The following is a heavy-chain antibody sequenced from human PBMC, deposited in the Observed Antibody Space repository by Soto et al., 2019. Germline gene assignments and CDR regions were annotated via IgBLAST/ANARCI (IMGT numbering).Heavy chain of an antibody. Sequence: QVTLKESGPVLVKPTETLTLTCTVSGFSLSNARMGVSWIRQPPGKALEWLAHIFSNDEKSYSTSLKSRLTISKDTSQSQVVLTMTNMDPVDTATYYCARTYALGVVVAATRYFDYWGQGTLVTVSS. V-gene: IGHV2-26*01. CDR1: GFSLSNARMG. D-gene: IGHD2-15*01. CDR3: ARTYALGVVVAATRYFDY. CDR2: IFSNDEK. J-gene: IGHJ4*02.